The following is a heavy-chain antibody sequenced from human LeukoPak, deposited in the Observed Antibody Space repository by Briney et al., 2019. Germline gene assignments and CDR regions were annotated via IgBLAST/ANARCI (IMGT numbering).Heavy chain of an antibody. CDR2: INTAGDT. CDR1: GFTFSSFD. Sequence: GGSLRLSCAASGFTFSSFDMHWVRHATGKGLEWVSGINTAGDTYYPGSVKGRFTISRDPAKNSLHLQMNNLRVADTAVYYCARAGVLWLGEVSYGLDVWGQGTTVTVSS. J-gene: IGHJ6*02. V-gene: IGHV3-13*04. D-gene: IGHD3-10*01. CDR3: ARAGVLWLGEVSYGLDV.